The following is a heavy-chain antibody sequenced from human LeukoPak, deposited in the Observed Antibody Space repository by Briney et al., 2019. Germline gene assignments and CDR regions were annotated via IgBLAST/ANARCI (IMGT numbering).Heavy chain of an antibody. CDR3: TTEQLRYFDWQCPNFDY. Sequence: GGSLRLSCAASGFTFSNAWMSWVRQAPGKGLEWVGRIKSKTDGGTTDYAAPVKGRFTISRDDSKNTLYLQMNSLKTEDTAVYYCTTEQLRYFDWQCPNFDYWGQGTLVTVSS. CDR1: GFTFSNAW. J-gene: IGHJ4*02. V-gene: IGHV3-15*01. CDR2: IKSKTDGGTT. D-gene: IGHD3-9*01.